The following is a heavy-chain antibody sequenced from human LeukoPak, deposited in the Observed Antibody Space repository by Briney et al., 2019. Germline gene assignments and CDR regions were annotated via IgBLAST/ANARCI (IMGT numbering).Heavy chain of an antibody. CDR3: AKDHPIIKITQGMDV. J-gene: IGHJ6*02. V-gene: IGHV3-30*02. CDR2: ISYNGDSK. D-gene: IGHD3-9*01. CDR1: GFSFSSYG. Sequence: GGSLRLSCAGSGFSFSSYGIHWVRQAPGKGLQWVAVISYNGDSKNYADSVKGRFTISRDNSKNTLYLQMNSLRTEDTAVYYCAKDHPIIKITQGMDVWGQGTTVTVSS.